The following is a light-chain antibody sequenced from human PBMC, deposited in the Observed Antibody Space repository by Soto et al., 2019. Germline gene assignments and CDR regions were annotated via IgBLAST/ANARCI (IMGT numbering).Light chain of an antibody. CDR1: SSDVGSSNL. J-gene: IGLJ2*01. V-gene: IGLV2-23*01. CDR2: EDT. Sequence: QSVLTQPASVSGSPGQPITITCTGTSSDVGSSNLVSWYQQHPGKAPKLMIYEDTKRPSGISSRFSGSKSGNTASLTISGLQAEDEADYYCCSYARSNSMVFGGGTKVTVL. CDR3: CSYARSNSMV.